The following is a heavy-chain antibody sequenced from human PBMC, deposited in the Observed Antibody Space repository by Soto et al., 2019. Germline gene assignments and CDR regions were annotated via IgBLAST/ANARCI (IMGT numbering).Heavy chain of an antibody. CDR3: TRQAMVRGVIHWFDP. CDR2: IRSKANSYAT. V-gene: IGHV3-73*01. J-gene: IGHJ5*02. Sequence: GSLRLSCAASGFTFSGSAMHWVRQASGKGLEWVGRIRSKANSYATAYAASVKGRFTISRDDSKNTAYLQMNSLKTEDTAVYYCTRQAMVRGVIHWFDPWGQGTLVTVSS. D-gene: IGHD3-10*01. CDR1: GFTFSGSA.